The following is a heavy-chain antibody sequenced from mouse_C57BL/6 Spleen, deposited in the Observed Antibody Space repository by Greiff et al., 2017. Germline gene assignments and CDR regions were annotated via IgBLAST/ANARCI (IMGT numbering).Heavy chain of an antibody. CDR2: IHPSDSDT. CDR3: STYYGNFSWFAY. J-gene: IGHJ3*01. D-gene: IGHD2-10*01. Sequence: VQLQQPGAELVKPGASVKVSCKASGYTFTSYWMHWVKQRPGQGLEWIGRIHPSDSDTNYNQKFKGKATLTVDKSSSTAYMQLSSLTSEDSAVYYWSTYYGNFSWFAYWGQGTLVTVAA. CDR1: GYTFTSYW. V-gene: IGHV1-74*01.